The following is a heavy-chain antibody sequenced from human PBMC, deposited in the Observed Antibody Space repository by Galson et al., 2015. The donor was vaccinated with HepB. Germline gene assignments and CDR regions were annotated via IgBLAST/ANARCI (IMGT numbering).Heavy chain of an antibody. D-gene: IGHD2-15*01. J-gene: IGHJ4*02. Sequence: SLRLSCAASGFTFSSYAMHWVRQAPGKGLEWVAVISYDGSNKYYADSVKGRFTISRDNSKNTLYLQMNSLRAEDTAVYYCARGYCSGGSCYKHDYWGQGTLVTVSS. CDR3: ARGYCSGGSCYKHDY. V-gene: IGHV3-30*04. CDR1: GFTFSSYA. CDR2: ISYDGSNK.